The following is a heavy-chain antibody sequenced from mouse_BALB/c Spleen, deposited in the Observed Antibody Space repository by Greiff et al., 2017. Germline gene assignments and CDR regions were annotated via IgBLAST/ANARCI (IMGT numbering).Heavy chain of an antibody. CDR1: GFSLTSYG. D-gene: IGHD6-1*01. CDR3: ARQSDPLYAIDY. V-gene: IGHV2-6-2*01. Sequence: QVQLQQSGPDLVAPSQSLSITCTVSGFSLTSYGVHWVRQPPGKGLEWLVVIWSDGSTTYNSALKSRLSISKDNSKSQVFLKMNSLQTDDTAMYYCARQSDPLYAIDYWGQGTSVTVSS. CDR2: IWSDGST. J-gene: IGHJ4*01.